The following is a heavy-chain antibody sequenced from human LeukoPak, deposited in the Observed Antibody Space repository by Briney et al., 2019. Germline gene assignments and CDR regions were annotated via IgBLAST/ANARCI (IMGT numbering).Heavy chain of an antibody. V-gene: IGHV3-53*01. CDR3: ARDQGSGWYGAFDN. CDR1: GFTVSSNY. D-gene: IGHD6-19*01. CDR2: IYSGGST. Sequence: GGSLRLSCAASGFTVSSNYMSWVRQAPGKGLEWVSVIYSGGSTYYADSVKGRFTISRDNSKNTLYLQMNSLRAEDTAVYYCARDQGSGWYGAFDNWGQGTMVTVSS. J-gene: IGHJ3*02.